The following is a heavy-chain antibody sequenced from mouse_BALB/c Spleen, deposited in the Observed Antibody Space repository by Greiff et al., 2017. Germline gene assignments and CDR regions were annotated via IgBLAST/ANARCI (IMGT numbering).Heavy chain of an antibody. CDR1: GFTFSSYA. V-gene: IGHV5-6-5*01. Sequence: EVQGVESGGGLVKPGGSLKLSCAASGFTFSSYAMSWVRQTPEKRLEWVASISSGGSTYYPDSVKGRFTISRDNARNILYLQMSSLRSEDTAMYYCARGQGLRGFAYWGQGTLVTVSA. J-gene: IGHJ3*01. CDR2: ISSGGST. CDR3: ARGQGLRGFAY. D-gene: IGHD2-4*01.